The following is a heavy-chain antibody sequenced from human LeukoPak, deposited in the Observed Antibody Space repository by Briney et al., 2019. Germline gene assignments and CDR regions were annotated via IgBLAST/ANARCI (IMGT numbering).Heavy chain of an antibody. Sequence: QTSETLSLTCTVSGGSISSYYWSWIRQPAGKGLEWIGRIYISGSTNYNPSLKSRVTMSVDTSKNQFSLKLSSVTAADTAAYYCARDRGTWNDDGFDYWGQGTLVTVSS. CDR3: ARDRGTWNDDGFDY. CDR2: IYISGST. CDR1: GGSISSYY. J-gene: IGHJ4*02. D-gene: IGHD1-1*01. V-gene: IGHV4-4*07.